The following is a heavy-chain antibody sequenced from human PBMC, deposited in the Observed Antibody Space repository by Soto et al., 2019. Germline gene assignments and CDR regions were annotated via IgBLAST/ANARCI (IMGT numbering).Heavy chain of an antibody. Sequence: ASVKVSCKASGYTFTGYYMHWVRQAPGQGLEWMGWINPNSGGTNYAQKFQGRVTMTRDTSISTAYMELSRLRPDDKAVYYCARDLPYDFWSGYVYYYYVMDVWGQGTTVTVS. D-gene: IGHD3-3*01. V-gene: IGHV1-2*02. CDR3: ARDLPYDFWSGYVYYYYVMDV. CDR2: INPNSGGT. CDR1: GYTFTGYY. J-gene: IGHJ6*02.